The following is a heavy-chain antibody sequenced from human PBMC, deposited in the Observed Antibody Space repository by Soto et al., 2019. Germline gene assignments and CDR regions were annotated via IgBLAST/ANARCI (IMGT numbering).Heavy chain of an antibody. Sequence: GASVKVSCKASGYTFTGYYMQWVRQAPGQGLELMGWINPNSGGTNYAQKFQGWVTMTRDTSISTAYMELSRLRSDDTGVYYCTVSRWAARAYYYYYGMDVWGQGATVTVYS. CDR2: INPNSGGT. V-gene: IGHV1-2*04. CDR3: TVSRWAARAYYYYYGMDV. CDR1: GYTFTGYY. J-gene: IGHJ6*02. D-gene: IGHD6-6*01.